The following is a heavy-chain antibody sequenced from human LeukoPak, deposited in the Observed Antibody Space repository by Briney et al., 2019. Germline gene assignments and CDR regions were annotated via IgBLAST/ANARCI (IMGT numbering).Heavy chain of an antibody. CDR2: IYSVDDK. D-gene: IGHD2-21*02. CDR1: GFSLSTSGVG. J-gene: IGHJ4*02. CDR3: AHSSHTAYCGGDCWGYFDY. V-gene: IGHV2-5*02. Sequence: KEAGPTLVKPTQTLTLTCTFSGFSLSTSGVGVGWILQAPGKALEWLAFIYSVDDKRYSPCLKCRLTITKDTSKNQVVLTMTNMDPVDTATYYCAHSSHTAYCGGDCWGYFDYWGQGTLVTVSS.